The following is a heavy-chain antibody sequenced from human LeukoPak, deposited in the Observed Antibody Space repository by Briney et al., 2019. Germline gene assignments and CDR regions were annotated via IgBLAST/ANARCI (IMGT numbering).Heavy chain of an antibody. CDR2: INHSGST. V-gene: IGHV4-34*01. CDR1: GGSFSGYY. CDR3: ARGRYYYDSSGYYAYYYYYMDV. Sequence: SETLSLTCAVYGGSFSGYYWSWIRQPPGKGLEWIGEINHSGSTNYNPSLKSRVTISVDTSKNQFSLKLSSVTAADTAVYYCARGRYYYDSSGYYAYYYYYMDVWGKGTTVTVSS. J-gene: IGHJ6*03. D-gene: IGHD3-22*01.